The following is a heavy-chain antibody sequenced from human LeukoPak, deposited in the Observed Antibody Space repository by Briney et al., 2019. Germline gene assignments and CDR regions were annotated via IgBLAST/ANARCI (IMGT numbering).Heavy chain of an antibody. V-gene: IGHV1-18*01. CDR1: GYIFTNYG. CDR2: INPYNGNT. D-gene: IGHD6-13*01. J-gene: IGHJ4*02. Sequence: GASVKVSCKASGYIFTNYGISWVRQAPGQGLEWMGQINPYNGNTNYVQKVQGRVTMTTDTSTYTAYMELRSLASDDTAIYFCARVTGSSISSRSLLYWSQGTLVTVS. CDR3: ARVTGSSISSRSLLY.